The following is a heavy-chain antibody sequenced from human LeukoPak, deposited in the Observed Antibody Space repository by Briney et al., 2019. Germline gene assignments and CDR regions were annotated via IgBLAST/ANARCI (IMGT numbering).Heavy chain of an antibody. CDR1: GYTFTSYY. D-gene: IGHD6-13*01. CDR2: INPSGGST. CDR3: AREEVAAAGISFNWFDP. J-gene: IGHJ5*02. Sequence: GASVKVSCKASGYTFTSYYMHWVRQAPGQGLEWRGIINPSGGSTSYAQKFQGRVTMTRDTSTSTVYMELSSLRSEDTAVYYCAREEVAAAGISFNWFDPWGQGTLVTVSS. V-gene: IGHV1-46*01.